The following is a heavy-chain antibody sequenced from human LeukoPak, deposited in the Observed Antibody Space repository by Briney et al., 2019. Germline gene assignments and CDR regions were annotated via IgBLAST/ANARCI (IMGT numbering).Heavy chain of an antibody. Sequence: SETLSLTCAAYGVSFSGYYWSWIRQPPGKGLEWIWEINHSGSTNYNPSLKSRVTISVDTSKLQFSLKLSSVTAADTAVYYCARVWRYYDSSGYCYSYYYYYGMDVWAKGPRSPSP. CDR2: INHSGST. D-gene: IGHD3-22*01. V-gene: IGHV4-34*01. CDR1: GVSFSGYY. CDR3: ARVWRYYDSSGYCYSYYYYYGMDV. J-gene: IGHJ6*02.